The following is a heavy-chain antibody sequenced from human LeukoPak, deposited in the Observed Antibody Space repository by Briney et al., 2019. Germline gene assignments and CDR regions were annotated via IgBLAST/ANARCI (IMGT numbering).Heavy chain of an antibody. J-gene: IGHJ4*02. V-gene: IGHV3-23*01. CDR1: GFTFSNYA. CDR2: IHGGGDTT. Sequence: GGSLRLSCAASGFTFSNYAMTWVRHAPGKGLEWVSGIHGGGDTTYYADSEKGRFTISRDNSRNTLYLQINSLRVADTAVYFCARESFKSLAGYLDYWGQGSLVTVSS. CDR3: ARESFKSLAGYLDY. D-gene: IGHD6-19*01.